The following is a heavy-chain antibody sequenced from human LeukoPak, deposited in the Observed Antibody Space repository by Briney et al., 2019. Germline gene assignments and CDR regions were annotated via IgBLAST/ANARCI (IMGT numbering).Heavy chain of an antibody. CDR3: AGGPQYTGSYGD. CDR1: GFTFSDYE. J-gene: IGHJ4*02. D-gene: IGHD1-26*01. V-gene: IGHV3-48*03. Sequence: GGSLRLSWVVSGFTFSDYEMAWVRQAPGMGLEWISYISDSGDTIRYADAVKGRFAISRDNAKNSVSLQMNSLRADDTGLYSCAGGPQYTGSYGDWGQGTLVTVSS. CDR2: ISDSGDTI.